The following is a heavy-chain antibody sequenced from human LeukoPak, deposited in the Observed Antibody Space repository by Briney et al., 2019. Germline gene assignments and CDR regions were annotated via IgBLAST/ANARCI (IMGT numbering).Heavy chain of an antibody. J-gene: IGHJ4*02. CDR2: VSSSGSTI. CDR1: GFTFSDYY. CDR3: VKDNGVGSWYDY. Sequence: GGSLRLSCAASGFTFSDYYMSWIRQAPGKGLEWVSYVSSSGSTIYYADSVKGRFTISRDNTKNSLYLQMNSLRAEDTALYYCVKDNGVGSWYDYWGQGTPVTVSS. V-gene: IGHV3-11*01. D-gene: IGHD6-13*01.